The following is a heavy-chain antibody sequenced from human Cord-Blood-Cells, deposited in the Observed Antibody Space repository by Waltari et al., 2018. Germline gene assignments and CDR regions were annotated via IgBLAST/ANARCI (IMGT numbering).Heavy chain of an antibody. Sequence: QVQLVQSGAKVKKPGASVKVSCKVSGYTLTELSMHWLRQAPAKGLEWMGGFEPEDGETIYAQKFQGRVTMTEDTSTDTAYMELSSLRSEDTAVYYCATRDIVATILTDDAFDIWGQGTMVTVSS. CDR1: GYTLTELS. CDR2: FEPEDGET. J-gene: IGHJ3*02. V-gene: IGHV1-24*01. D-gene: IGHD5-12*01. CDR3: ATRDIVATILTDDAFDI.